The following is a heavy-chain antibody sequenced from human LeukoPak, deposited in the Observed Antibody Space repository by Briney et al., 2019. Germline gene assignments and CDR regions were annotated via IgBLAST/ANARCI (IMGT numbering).Heavy chain of an antibody. D-gene: IGHD2-2*01. Sequence: PGRSLRLSCAASGFTFSSYAMHWVRQAPGKGLEWVAVISYDGSNKYYADSVKGRFTISRDNSKNTLYLQMNSLRAEDTAVYYCAKGAVGCSSTSCYAPYYYGMDVWGQGTTVAVSS. J-gene: IGHJ6*02. CDR2: ISYDGSNK. CDR3: AKGAVGCSSTSCYAPYYYGMDV. CDR1: GFTFSSYA. V-gene: IGHV3-30-3*01.